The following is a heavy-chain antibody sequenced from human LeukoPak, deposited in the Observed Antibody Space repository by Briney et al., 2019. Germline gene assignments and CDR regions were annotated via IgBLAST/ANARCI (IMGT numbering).Heavy chain of an antibody. CDR2: VSSSGVIT. CDR3: AKPERNVVVTPIHGYFQY. D-gene: IGHD2-21*02. Sequence: PGGSLRLSCAASGFTFSTYAMSWVRQAPGKGLEWVSAVSSSGVITYYADSVKGRFTISRDNSKNTLYLQMSSLRAEDTAVYYCAKPERNVVVTPIHGYFQYWGQGTLVSVSS. V-gene: IGHV3-23*01. J-gene: IGHJ1*01. CDR1: GFTFSTYA.